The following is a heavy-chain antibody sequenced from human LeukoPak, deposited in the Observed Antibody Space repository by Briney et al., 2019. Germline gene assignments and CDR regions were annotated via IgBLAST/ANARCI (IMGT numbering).Heavy chain of an antibody. CDR1: GFTFSSYA. CDR3: AKANGFQTKDYYYYYMDV. CDR2: ISGSGGST. J-gene: IGHJ6*03. Sequence: GGSLTLSCTASGFTFSSYAMSWVRQAPGGGVEWVSSISGSGGSTYYADSVKGRFTSSRDNSKNTLYLQMNSLRAEDTAVYYCAKANGFQTKDYYYYYMDVWGKGTTVTVSS. V-gene: IGHV3-23*01. D-gene: IGHD1-1*01.